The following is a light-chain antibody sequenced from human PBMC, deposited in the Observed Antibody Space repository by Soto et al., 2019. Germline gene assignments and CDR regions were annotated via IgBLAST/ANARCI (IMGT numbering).Light chain of an antibody. CDR3: QQYNSYPYT. CDR1: QSISSW. CDR2: DAS. J-gene: IGKJ2*01. Sequence: DIQMTQSPSTLSASVGDRVTITCRASQSISSWLAWNQQKPGKAPKLLIYDASSLESGVPSRFSGSGSGTDITLTIRSLQPDDFATYYCQQYNSYPYTFGQGTKREIK. V-gene: IGKV1-5*01.